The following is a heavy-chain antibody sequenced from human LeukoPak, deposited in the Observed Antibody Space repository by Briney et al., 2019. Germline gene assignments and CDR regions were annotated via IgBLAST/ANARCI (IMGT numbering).Heavy chain of an antibody. CDR3: ASFSSGWYSGGFDY. D-gene: IGHD6-19*01. V-gene: IGHV4-59*01. Sequence: SETLSLTCTVSDGSISSYYWSWIRQPPGKGLEWIGYIYYSGSTNYNPSLKSRVTISVDTSKNQFSLKLSSVTAADTAVYYCASFSSGWYSGGFDYWGQGTLVTVSS. CDR1: DGSISSYY. J-gene: IGHJ4*02. CDR2: IYYSGST.